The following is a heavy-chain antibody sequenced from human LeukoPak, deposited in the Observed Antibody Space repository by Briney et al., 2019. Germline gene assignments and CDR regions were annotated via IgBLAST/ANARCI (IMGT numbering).Heavy chain of an antibody. CDR2: ISASGGST. V-gene: IGHV3-23*01. D-gene: IGHD1/OR15-1a*01. Sequence: GGSLRLSCAASEFTFSSYAMQWVRQAPGKGLEWVSGISASGGSTLYADSVKGRFTISRDNSKNTLYLQMNSLRAEDTAVYYCRTWNTNHFDYWGQGTLVTVSS. CDR1: EFTFSSYA. J-gene: IGHJ4*02. CDR3: RTWNTNHFDY.